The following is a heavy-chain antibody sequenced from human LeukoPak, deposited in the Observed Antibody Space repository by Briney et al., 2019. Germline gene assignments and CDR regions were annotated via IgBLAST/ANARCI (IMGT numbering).Heavy chain of an antibody. Sequence: GGSLRLSCAASGFRVRNYGMHWVRQAPGKGLEWVANIKRDGSEKYYVDSVKGRFTISRDNAKNSLDLQMNSLRVEDTAVYYCARLGPASSGWPESFDYWGQGTLVTVSS. CDR2: IKRDGSEK. CDR1: GFRVRNYG. J-gene: IGHJ4*02. CDR3: ARLGPASSGWPESFDY. D-gene: IGHD6-19*01. V-gene: IGHV3-7*03.